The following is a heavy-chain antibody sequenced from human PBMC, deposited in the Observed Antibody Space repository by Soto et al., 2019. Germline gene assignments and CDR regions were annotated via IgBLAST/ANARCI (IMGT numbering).Heavy chain of an antibody. J-gene: IGHJ1*01. CDR2: ISGNGDTT. CDR3: ATIRGYDLGSTTFQH. CDR1: GFTFSSSA. V-gene: IGHV3-23*01. D-gene: IGHD5-12*01. Sequence: EVQLLESGGGLVQPGGSLRLSCAASGFTFSSSAMSWVRQAPGKGLDWVSAISGNGDTTYYADSVKGRFTISRDFSKNTLYLQMNSLRAEDTAVYYCATIRGYDLGSTTFQHWGQGTLVTVSS.